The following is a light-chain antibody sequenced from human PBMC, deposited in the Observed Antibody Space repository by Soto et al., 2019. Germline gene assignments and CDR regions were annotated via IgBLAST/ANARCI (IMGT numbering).Light chain of an antibody. Sequence: QSALTQPASVSGSPGQSITISCTGTSSDVGGYNYVSWYQQHPGKAPKLMIYDVSNRPSGVSNRFSGSKSGNTASLTISGRQAEDEADYYCSSYKSSSTIVVFGGGTKLTVL. CDR2: DVS. CDR3: SSYKSSSTIVV. V-gene: IGLV2-14*01. CDR1: SSDVGGYNY. J-gene: IGLJ2*01.